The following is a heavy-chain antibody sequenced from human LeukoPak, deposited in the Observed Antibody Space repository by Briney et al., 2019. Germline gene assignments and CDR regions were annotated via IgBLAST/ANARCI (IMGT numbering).Heavy chain of an antibody. CDR2: ISYDGSNK. CDR3: AKSGGMTTVTHPRYFQH. Sequence: GGSLRLSCAASGFTFSSYAMHWVRQAPGKGLEWVAVISYDGSNKYYADSVKGRFTISRDNSKNTLYLQMNSLRAEDTAVYYCAKSGGMTTVTHPRYFQHWGQGTLVTVSS. D-gene: IGHD4-17*01. CDR1: GFTFSSYA. V-gene: IGHV3-30-3*02. J-gene: IGHJ1*01.